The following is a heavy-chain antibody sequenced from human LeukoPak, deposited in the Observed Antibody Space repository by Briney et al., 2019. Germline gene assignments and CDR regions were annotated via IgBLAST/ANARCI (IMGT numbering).Heavy chain of an antibody. CDR3: ARNYCSGSYGGLFDY. CDR1: GFTFSSYS. J-gene: IGHJ4*02. Sequence: PGGSLRLSCAASGFTFSSYSMNWVRQAPGKGLEWVSSISRSSSYIYYADSVKGRLTISRDNTKNKLYLQMNSLRAEDTAVYYCARNYCSGSYGGLFDYWGQETLVTVSS. D-gene: IGHD2-15*01. V-gene: IGHV3-21*01. CDR2: ISRSSSYI.